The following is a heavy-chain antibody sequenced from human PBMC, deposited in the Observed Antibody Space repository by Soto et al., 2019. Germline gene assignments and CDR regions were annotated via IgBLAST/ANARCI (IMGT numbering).Heavy chain of an antibody. V-gene: IGHV4-31*03. D-gene: IGHD2-8*01. CDR3: ARAHYCTNGVCFDL. Sequence: PSETLSLTCTVSGDSIKSGGHYWSWIRQHPGKGLEWIGHIFHSGSTSYNPSLKGRVTMSVDTSENQFSLNLSSVTAADTAVYYSARAHYCTNGVCFDLWGQGTLVTVSS. J-gene: IGHJ4*02. CDR1: GDSIKSGGHY. CDR2: IFHSGST.